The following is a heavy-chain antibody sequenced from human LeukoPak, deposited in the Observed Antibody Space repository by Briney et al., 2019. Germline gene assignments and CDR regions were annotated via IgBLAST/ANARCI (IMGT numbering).Heavy chain of an antibody. CDR1: GFTVSSNY. CDR2: ISSSGSTI. J-gene: IGHJ5*02. CDR3: AREGYYDSSGYYWFDP. D-gene: IGHD3-22*01. V-gene: IGHV3-11*04. Sequence: GGSLRLSCAASGFTVSSNYMSWIRQAPGKGLEWVSYISSSGSTIYYADSVKGRFTISRDNAKNSLYLQMNSLRAEDTAVYYCAREGYYDSSGYYWFDPWGQGTLVTVSS.